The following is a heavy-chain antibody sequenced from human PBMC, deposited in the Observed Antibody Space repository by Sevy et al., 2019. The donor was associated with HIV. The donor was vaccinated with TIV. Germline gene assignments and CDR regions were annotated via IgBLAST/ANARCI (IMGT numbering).Heavy chain of an antibody. V-gene: IGHV3-9*01. D-gene: IGHD3-10*01. CDR2: ISWNSGSM. J-gene: IGHJ6*02. Sequence: GGSLRLSCAASGFNIDDYAMHWVRQSPGKGLEWVSGISWNSGSMGYVDSVKGRFTISRANAKNSLYLQMNSLRPEDTALYYCAKDKASNYFGSGTYEYYYASGMDVWGQGTTVTVSS. CDR1: GFNIDDYA. CDR3: AKDKASNYFGSGTYEYYYASGMDV.